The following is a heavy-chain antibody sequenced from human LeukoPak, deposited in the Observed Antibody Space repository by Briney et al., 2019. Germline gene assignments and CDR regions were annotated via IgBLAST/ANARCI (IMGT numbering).Heavy chain of an antibody. CDR2: TSENGGTT. V-gene: IGHV3-23*01. J-gene: IGHJ4*02. CDR1: GFTFSSYA. D-gene: IGHD6-13*01. Sequence: GGSLRLSCEASGFTFSSYALSWVRQAPGKGLEWVSATSENGGTTFYADSVKGRFIITRDNSKNTPYMQMNSLRGEDTAVYYCAKDYGPKQLVFFDSWGQGTLVTVSS. CDR3: AKDYGPKQLVFFDS.